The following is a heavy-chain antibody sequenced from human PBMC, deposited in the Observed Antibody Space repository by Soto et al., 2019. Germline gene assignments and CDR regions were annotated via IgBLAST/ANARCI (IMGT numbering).Heavy chain of an antibody. D-gene: IGHD5-18*01. CDR1: GGTFSSYA. V-gene: IGHV1-69*13. Sequence: GASVKVSCKASGGTFSSYAISWVRQAPGQGLEWMGGIIPIFGTANYAQKFQGRVTITADESTSTAYMELSSLRSEDTAVYYCASSDTVGGRNWFDPWRQGTLVTVSS. CDR2: IIPIFGTA. J-gene: IGHJ5*02. CDR3: ASSDTVGGRNWFDP.